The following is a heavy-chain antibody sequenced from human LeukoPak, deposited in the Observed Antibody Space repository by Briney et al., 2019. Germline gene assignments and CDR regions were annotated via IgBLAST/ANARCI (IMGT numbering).Heavy chain of an antibody. CDR2: ISNADAYT. V-gene: IGHV3-23*01. Sequence: GGSLRLFCTASGFTFSDYVMNWVRQAPGKGLEWVSVISNADAYTSYTGSVKGRFTISRDNYKDTLYLQMNDLRAEDTAVYYCVKDGPITGIYLCAWGQGTLVTVSS. J-gene: IGHJ5*02. D-gene: IGHD1-1*01. CDR3: VKDGPITGIYLCA. CDR1: GFTFSDYV.